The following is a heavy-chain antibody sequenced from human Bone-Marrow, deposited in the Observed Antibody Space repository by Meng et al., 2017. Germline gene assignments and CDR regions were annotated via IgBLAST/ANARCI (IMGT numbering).Heavy chain of an antibody. CDR1: GASVSSGYW. CDR3: AASPGWWRIDS. V-gene: IGHV4-4*02. CDR2: FHHSGTT. J-gene: IGHJ4*02. Sequence: QGPVQESGPGLVKPSGTLSLTCGVSGASVSSGYWWTWVRQPPGKGLEWIGEFHHSGTTNYNPSLRSRVTISVDTSKNQFSLRLTSVTAADTAVYYCAASPGWWRIDSWGQGTLVTVSS. D-gene: IGHD6-19*01.